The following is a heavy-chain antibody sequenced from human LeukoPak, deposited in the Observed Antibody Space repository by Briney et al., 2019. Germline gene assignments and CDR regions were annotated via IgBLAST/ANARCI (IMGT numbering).Heavy chain of an antibody. D-gene: IGHD3-3*01. CDR1: GFTFNSYG. CDR3: ARDHGYDFWSGQLNWFDP. J-gene: IGHJ5*02. V-gene: IGHV3-33*01. Sequence: GGSLRLSCAASGFTFNSYGMHWVRQAPGKGLEWVAVIWYDGSNKYYADSVKGRFTISRDNSKNTLYLQMNSLRAEDTAVYYCARDHGYDFWSGQLNWFDPWGQGTLVTVSS. CDR2: IWYDGSNK.